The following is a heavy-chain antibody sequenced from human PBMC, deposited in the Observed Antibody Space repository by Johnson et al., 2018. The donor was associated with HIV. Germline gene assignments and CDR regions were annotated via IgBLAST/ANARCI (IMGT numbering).Heavy chain of an antibody. J-gene: IGHJ3*02. D-gene: IGHD3-10*01. CDR1: GFTFSGYW. CDR2: VTGTGGDT. CDR3: ARVQLLADDVCNI. Sequence: MQLVESGGGLVQPGGSLRLSCAASGFTFSGYWMTWVRQAPGKVLEWVSGVTGTGGDTYYAASVKGRFTISRDNAKNSLYLQMNSLRAEETAVYYCARVQLLADDVCNIWGQGKRVTVSS. V-gene: IGHV3-21*01.